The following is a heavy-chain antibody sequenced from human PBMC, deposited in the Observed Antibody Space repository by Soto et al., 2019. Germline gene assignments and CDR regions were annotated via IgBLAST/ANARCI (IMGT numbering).Heavy chain of an antibody. D-gene: IGHD3-10*01. CDR3: ARLEFGELLALDY. CDR2: INPSGGST. V-gene: IGHV1-46*01. J-gene: IGHJ4*02. Sequence: EAPVKAYCKASGYTFTRYYMHWVRQAHGQGLEWMGIINPSGGSTSYAQKFQGRVTMPRDTSTSTVYMELSSLRSEDTAVYSCARLEFGELLALDYCAQGTLVTVSS. CDR1: GYTFTRYY.